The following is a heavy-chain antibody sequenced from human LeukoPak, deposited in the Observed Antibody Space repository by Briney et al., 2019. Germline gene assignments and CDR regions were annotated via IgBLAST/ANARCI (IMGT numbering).Heavy chain of an antibody. J-gene: IGHJ4*02. CDR3: AKDQTYYDILTGYCDY. Sequence: GGSLRLSCAASGFTFSSYAMSWVRQAPGKGLEWVSAISGSGGSTYYADSVKGRFTISRDNSKNTLYLQMSSLRAEDTAVYYCAKDQTYYDILTGYCDYWGQGTLVTVSS. V-gene: IGHV3-23*01. CDR1: GFTFSSYA. D-gene: IGHD3-9*01. CDR2: ISGSGGST.